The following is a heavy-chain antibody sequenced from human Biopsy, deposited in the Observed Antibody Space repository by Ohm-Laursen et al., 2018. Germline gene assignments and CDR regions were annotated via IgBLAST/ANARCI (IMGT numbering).Heavy chain of an antibody. D-gene: IGHD3-10*01. CDR1: GESFNGYY. CDR3: ARDIMDYYGSECYPLEGAFDI. CDR2: MYHSGST. J-gene: IGHJ3*02. V-gene: IGHV4-59*01. Sequence: SDTLSLTCAVYGESFNGYYWGWIRQAPGKGLEWIGCMYHSGSTNYNPFLKSRVTISVDTSNNQFSLNLRSVTAADTAVYYCARDIMDYYGSECYPLEGAFDIWGRGTVVTVS.